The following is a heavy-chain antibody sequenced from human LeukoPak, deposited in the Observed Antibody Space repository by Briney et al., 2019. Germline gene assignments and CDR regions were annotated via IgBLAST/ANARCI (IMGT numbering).Heavy chain of an antibody. Sequence: KPSETLSLTCAVYGGSFSGYYRSWIRQPPGKGLEWIGEINHSGSTNYNPSLKSRVTISVDTSKNQFSLKLSPVTAADTAVYYCARGAGSLFDYWGQGTLVTVSS. CDR2: INHSGST. J-gene: IGHJ4*02. D-gene: IGHD6-6*01. CDR1: GGSFSGYY. V-gene: IGHV4-34*01. CDR3: ARGAGSLFDY.